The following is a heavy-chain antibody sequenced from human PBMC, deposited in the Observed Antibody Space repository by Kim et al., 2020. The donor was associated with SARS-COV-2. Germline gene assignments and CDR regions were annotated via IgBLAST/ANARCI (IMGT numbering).Heavy chain of an antibody. Sequence: GGSLRLSCAASGFTFTGCAMHWVRQAPGKGLEAVAVMSFDGTDINYADSVKGRFTISRDNSKNTLYLQMNSLTPDDTAVYYCARDALGSIDHWGQGTLVTVSS. V-gene: IGHV3-30*04. J-gene: IGHJ1*01. CDR2: MSFDGTDI. D-gene: IGHD2-21*01. CDR3: ARDALGSIDH. CDR1: GFTFTGCA.